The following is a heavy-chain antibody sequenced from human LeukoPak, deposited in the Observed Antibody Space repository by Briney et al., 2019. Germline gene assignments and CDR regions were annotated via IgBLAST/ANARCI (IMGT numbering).Heavy chain of an antibody. J-gene: IGHJ3*02. CDR3: ARDVEAGTDAFDI. Sequence: GGSLRLSCAASGFTFSSYGMSWVRQAPGKGLEWVSAISGSGGSTYYADSVKGRFTISRDNSKNTLYLQMNSLRAEDTAVYYCARDVEAGTDAFDIWGQGTMVTVSS. CDR2: ISGSGGST. CDR1: GFTFSSYG. V-gene: IGHV3-23*01. D-gene: IGHD1-1*01.